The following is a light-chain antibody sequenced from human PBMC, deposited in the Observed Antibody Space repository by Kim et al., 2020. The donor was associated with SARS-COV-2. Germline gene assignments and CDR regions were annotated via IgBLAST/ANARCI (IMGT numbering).Light chain of an antibody. J-gene: IGKJ4*01. CDR2: GAS. CDR1: QSVTSSY. Sequence: SPGERATLSCRASQSVTSSYLAWYQQKPGQAPRLIIYGASSRASGMPDRFSGSGSGTDFTLTISRLEPEDFAVYYCQQYGSPLLTFGGGTKVDI. V-gene: IGKV3-20*01. CDR3: QQYGSPLLT.